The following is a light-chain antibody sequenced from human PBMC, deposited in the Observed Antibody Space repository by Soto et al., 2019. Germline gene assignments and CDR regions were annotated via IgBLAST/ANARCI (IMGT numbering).Light chain of an antibody. Sequence: QSVLTQPHSVSGAPGQRVTISCTGSSSYIGAGYDVHWYQQLPGTAPKLLIYANTNRPSGVPDRFSGSKSGTSASLAITGLQADDEADYYCQSYVDSLGGHVIFGGGTKLTVL. J-gene: IGLJ2*01. CDR1: SSYIGAGYD. CDR3: QSYVDSLGGHVI. V-gene: IGLV1-40*01. CDR2: ANT.